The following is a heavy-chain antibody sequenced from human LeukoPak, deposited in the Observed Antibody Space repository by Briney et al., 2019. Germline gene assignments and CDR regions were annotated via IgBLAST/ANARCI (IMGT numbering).Heavy chain of an antibody. J-gene: IGHJ3*02. CDR3: RSGPTRSDAFDI. CDR1: GFTFSDYY. Sequence: GGSLRLSCAASGFTFSDYYMSWFRQAPGKGLEWVSYISSSGSTIYYADSVKGRFTISRDNAKNSLYLQMNSLRAEDTAVYYCRSGPTRSDAFDIWGQGTMVTVSS. D-gene: IGHD5-12*01. V-gene: IGHV3-11*04. CDR2: ISSSGSTI.